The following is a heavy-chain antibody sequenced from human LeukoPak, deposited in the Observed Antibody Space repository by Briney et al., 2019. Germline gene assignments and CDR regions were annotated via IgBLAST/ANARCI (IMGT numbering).Heavy chain of an antibody. V-gene: IGHV1-18*01. J-gene: IGHJ4*02. CDR3: ARDLTGAAAGRGLCAY. Sequence: ASVKVSCKASGYTFTTYGITWVRQAPGQGLEWMGWISAYNGNTNHAQKLQGRVTMTTDTSTSTAYMELTSLRSDDTAVYYCARDLTGAAAGRGLCAYWGQGTLVTVSS. CDR1: GYTFTTYG. D-gene: IGHD6-13*01. CDR2: ISAYNGNT.